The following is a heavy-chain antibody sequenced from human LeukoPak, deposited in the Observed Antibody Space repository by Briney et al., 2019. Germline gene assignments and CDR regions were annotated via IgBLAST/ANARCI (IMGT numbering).Heavy chain of an antibody. Sequence: PSETLSLTCTVSGGSISSSSYYWGWIRQPPGKGLEWIGSIYYSGSTYYNPALKSRVTISVDTSKNQFSLKLSSVTAADTAVYYCARQGYGDYNWFDPWGQGTLVTVSS. CDR2: IYYSGST. D-gene: IGHD4-17*01. V-gene: IGHV4-39*01. CDR1: GGSISSSSYY. J-gene: IGHJ5*02. CDR3: ARQGYGDYNWFDP.